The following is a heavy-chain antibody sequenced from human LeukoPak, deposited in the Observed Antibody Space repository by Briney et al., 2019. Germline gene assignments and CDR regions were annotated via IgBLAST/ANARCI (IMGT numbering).Heavy chain of an antibody. J-gene: IGHJ4*02. Sequence: ASVKVSCKASVYTFTSYDINWVRQATGQGLEWMGWMNPNSGNTGYAQKFQGRVTMTRNTSISTAYMELSSLRSEDTAVYYCARRGGLKRGGSCFDYWGQGTLDCVSS. D-gene: IGHD2-15*01. CDR2: MNPNSGNT. CDR1: VYTFTSYD. V-gene: IGHV1-8*01. CDR3: ARRGGLKRGGSCFDY.